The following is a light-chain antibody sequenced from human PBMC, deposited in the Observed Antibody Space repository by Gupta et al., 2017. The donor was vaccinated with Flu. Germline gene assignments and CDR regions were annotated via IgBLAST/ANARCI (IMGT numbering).Light chain of an antibody. J-gene: IGKJ4*01. Sequence: TLSLSPGERATLSCRASQSVTNTYLAWYQQRPGQAPRLLIYGAYNRAAGIPDRFSGSGSGTDFTLTISRLEPEDFAIYYCQQYGSSSGLTFGGGTEVEMK. CDR3: QQYGSSSGLT. V-gene: IGKV3-20*01. CDR1: QSVTNTY. CDR2: GAY.